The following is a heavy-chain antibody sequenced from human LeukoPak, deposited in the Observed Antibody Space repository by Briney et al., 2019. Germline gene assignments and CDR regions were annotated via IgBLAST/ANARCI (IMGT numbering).Heavy chain of an antibody. J-gene: IGHJ3*02. Sequence: PGGSLRLSCAASGFTFSSYGMHWVRQAPGKGLEWVAVIWYDGSNKYYADSVKGRFTISRDNSKNTLYLQMNSLRAEDTAVYYCARDKAAAGLDAFDIWGQGTMVTVSS. V-gene: IGHV3-33*01. CDR2: IWYDGSNK. D-gene: IGHD6-13*01. CDR3: ARDKAAAGLDAFDI. CDR1: GFTFSSYG.